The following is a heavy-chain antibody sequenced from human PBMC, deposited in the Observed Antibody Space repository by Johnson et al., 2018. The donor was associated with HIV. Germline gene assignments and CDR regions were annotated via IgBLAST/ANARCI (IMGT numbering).Heavy chain of an antibody. D-gene: IGHD6-13*01. CDR3: AKDIGAAAPRDAFDV. V-gene: IGHV3-9*01. CDR1: GFTFDDYA. CDR2: ISWNSGSI. Sequence: VQLVESGGGLVQPGGSLRLSCAASGFTFDDYAMHWVRQAPGKGLEWVSGISWNSGSIGYVDSVKGRFTISRDNAKNSLYLQMNSLRAEDTALYYCAKDIGAAAPRDAFDVWGQGTMVTVSS. J-gene: IGHJ3*01.